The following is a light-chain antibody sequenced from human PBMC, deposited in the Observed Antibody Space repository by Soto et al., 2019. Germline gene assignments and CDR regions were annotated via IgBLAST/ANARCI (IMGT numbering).Light chain of an antibody. Sequence: ENVLTQSPGTLSMSPGERATLSCRASQSVSSSYLAWYQQTPRQAPRLLIYGASSSATGIPDRFSGSGSGTFFTLTISRLEPEDVVVYYCQQYSSSPLTFGGGTKVEIK. CDR3: QQYSSSPLT. CDR2: GAS. J-gene: IGKJ4*01. V-gene: IGKV3-20*01. CDR1: QSVSSSY.